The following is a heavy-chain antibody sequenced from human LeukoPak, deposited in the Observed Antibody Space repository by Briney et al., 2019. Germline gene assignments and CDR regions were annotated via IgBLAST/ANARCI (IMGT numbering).Heavy chain of an antibody. D-gene: IGHD3-16*02. J-gene: IGHJ5*02. V-gene: IGHV3-7*01. CDR2: IKQDGSEK. Sequence: PGGSLRLSCAASGFIFSNYWMSWVRQAPGEGLEWVANIKQDGSEKYYVDSVKGRFTISRDNAKNSLYLQMSSLRAEDTAVYYCARGVIIRGRLDPWGQGTLVTVSS. CDR1: GFIFSNYW. CDR3: ARGVIIRGRLDP.